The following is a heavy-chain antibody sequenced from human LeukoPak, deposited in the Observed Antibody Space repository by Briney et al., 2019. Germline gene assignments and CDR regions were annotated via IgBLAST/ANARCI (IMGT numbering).Heavy chain of an antibody. J-gene: IGHJ4*02. CDR3: ARLKGHYFDY. CDR1: GGSISSHY. CDR2: IYYSGST. Sequence: SETLSLTCTVSGGSISSHYWSWIRQPPGKGLEWIGYIYYSGSTNYNPSLKSRVTTSVDTSKNQFSLKLSSVTAADTAVYYCARLKGHYFDYWGQGTLVTVSS. V-gene: IGHV4-59*11.